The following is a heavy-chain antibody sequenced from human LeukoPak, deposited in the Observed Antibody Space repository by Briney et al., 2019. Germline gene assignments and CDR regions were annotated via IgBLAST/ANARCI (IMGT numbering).Heavy chain of an antibody. Sequence: SETLSLTCTVSGGSVSSGSYYWRWIRQPPGKGLEWIGYIYYSGSTNYNPSLKSRVTISVDTSKNQFSLKLSSVTAADTAVYYCARGGLEYYYDSSGYYYFDYWGQGTLVTVSS. CDR1: GGSVSSGSYY. CDR3: ARGGLEYYYDSSGYYYFDY. CDR2: IYYSGST. J-gene: IGHJ4*02. V-gene: IGHV4-61*01. D-gene: IGHD3-22*01.